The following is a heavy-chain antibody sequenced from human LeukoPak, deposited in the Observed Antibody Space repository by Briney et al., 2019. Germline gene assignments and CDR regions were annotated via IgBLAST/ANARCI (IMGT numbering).Heavy chain of an antibody. J-gene: IGHJ4*02. CDR1: GYTFTSYD. CDR2: MNPDSGNT. CDR3: AVYYYDSSGYYSPFDY. Sequence: GASVKVSCKASGYTFTSYDINWVRQAAGQGGEGMGWMNPDSGNTVYAEKFEGRVTMNRDTYRSRAYMEVSSLRSEDTAVYYCAVYYYDSSGYYSPFDYWGQGTLVTVSS. D-gene: IGHD3-22*01. V-gene: IGHV1-8*01.